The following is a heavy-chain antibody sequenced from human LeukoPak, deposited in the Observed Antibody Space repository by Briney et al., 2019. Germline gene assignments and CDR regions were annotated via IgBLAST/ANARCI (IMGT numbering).Heavy chain of an antibody. Sequence: TGGSLRLSCAASGFTFSSYSMNWVRQAPGKGREWVSYISSSSSYIYYADPVKGRFTISRDNAKNSLYLQMNSLRAEDTAVYYCATEGILQLAEYYFDYWGQGTLVTVSS. CDR1: GFTFSSYS. J-gene: IGHJ4*02. CDR2: ISSSSSYI. V-gene: IGHV3-21*05. D-gene: IGHD6-13*01. CDR3: ATEGILQLAEYYFDY.